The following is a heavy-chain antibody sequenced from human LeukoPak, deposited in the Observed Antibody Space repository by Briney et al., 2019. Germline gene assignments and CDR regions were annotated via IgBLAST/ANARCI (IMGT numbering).Heavy chain of an antibody. CDR2: IYYSGST. V-gene: IGHV4-39*07. CDR3: ARVGKKYSNSLFDY. CDR1: GGSISSSSYY. Sequence: TSETLSLTCTVSGGSISSSSYYWGWIRQPPGKGLEWIGSIYYSGSTYYNPSLKSRVTISVDTSKNQFSLKLSSVTAADTAVYYCARVGKKYSNSLFDYWGQGTLVTVSS. J-gene: IGHJ4*02. D-gene: IGHD4-11*01.